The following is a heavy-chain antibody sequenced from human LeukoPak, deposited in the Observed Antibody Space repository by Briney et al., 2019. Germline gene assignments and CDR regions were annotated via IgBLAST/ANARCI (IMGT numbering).Heavy chain of an antibody. V-gene: IGHV1-18*01. D-gene: IGHD3-10*01. Sequence: ASVKVSCKASGYTFTSYGISWVRQAPGQGLEWMGWISAYNGNTNYAQKLQGRVTMTTDTSTSTAYMELRSLRSDDTAVYYCARDLVREVVYSLYYLDYWGQGTQVTVSS. J-gene: IGHJ4*02. CDR1: GYTFTSYG. CDR2: ISAYNGNT. CDR3: ARDLVREVVYSLYYLDY.